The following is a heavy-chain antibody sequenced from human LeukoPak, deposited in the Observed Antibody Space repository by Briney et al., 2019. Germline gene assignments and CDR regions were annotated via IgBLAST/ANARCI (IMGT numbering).Heavy chain of an antibody. CDR1: GYTFTSYY. Sequence: ASVKVSCKASGYTFTSYYINRVRQATGQGLEWMGWMNPNSGNTGYAQKFQGRVTMTRNTSISTAYMELSSLRSEDTAVYYCARVGSLNWFDPWGQGTLVTVSS. D-gene: IGHD1-26*01. V-gene: IGHV1-8*01. CDR3: ARVGSLNWFDP. CDR2: MNPNSGNT. J-gene: IGHJ5*02.